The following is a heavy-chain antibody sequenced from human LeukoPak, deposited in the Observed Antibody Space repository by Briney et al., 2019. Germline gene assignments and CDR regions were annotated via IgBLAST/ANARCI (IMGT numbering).Heavy chain of an antibody. V-gene: IGHV3-74*01. CDR3: ARATSYSNYGMDV. D-gene: IGHD6-13*01. CDR1: GFTFSNHW. CDR2: INSDGSST. J-gene: IGHJ6*02. Sequence: GGSLRLSCAASGFTFSNHWMHSVRQVPGKGLVWVSRINSDGSSTTYADSVKGRFTISRDNARNTLYLQMNSLRAEDMAVHYCARATSYSNYGMDVWGQGTTVTVSS.